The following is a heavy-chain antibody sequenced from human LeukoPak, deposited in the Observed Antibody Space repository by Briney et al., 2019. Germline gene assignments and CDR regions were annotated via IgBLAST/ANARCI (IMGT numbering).Heavy chain of an antibody. J-gene: IGHJ5*02. Sequence: GGSLRLSCGASGFTFSSYAMSWVRQAPGKGLEWVSTISGSGGSTYYADSVKGRFTISRDNSRKLLFLQMNSLRVEDTAVYYCASQSYARFDPWGQGTLVTVSS. CDR1: GFTFSSYA. CDR3: ASQSYARFDP. V-gene: IGHV3-23*01. D-gene: IGHD3-16*01. CDR2: ISGSGGST.